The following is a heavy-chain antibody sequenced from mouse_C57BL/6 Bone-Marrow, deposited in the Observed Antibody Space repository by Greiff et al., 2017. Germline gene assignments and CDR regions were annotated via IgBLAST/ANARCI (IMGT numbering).Heavy chain of an antibody. V-gene: IGHV1-55*01. D-gene: IGHD3-1*01. CDR1: GYTFTSYW. J-gene: IGHJ4*01. Sequence: QVQLQQPGAELVKPGASVKMSCKASGYTFTSYWITWVKPRTGQGLEWIGDIYPGSGSTTYNEKFKSKATLTVDTSSSTAYMQLSSLTSEDSAVDYCARRGYHIYAMDYWGQGTSVTVSS. CDR3: ARRGYHIYAMDY. CDR2: IYPGSGST.